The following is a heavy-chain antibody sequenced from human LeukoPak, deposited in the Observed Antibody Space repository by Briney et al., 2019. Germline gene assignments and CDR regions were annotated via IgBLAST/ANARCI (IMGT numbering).Heavy chain of an antibody. V-gene: IGHV3-15*01. CDR1: GFTFRNYE. J-gene: IGHJ4*02. Sequence: GGSLRLSCTTSGFTFRNYEMNWVRQAPGKGLEWVGRIKSKTDGGTTDYAAPGKGRFTISRDDSENTVYLQMDSLKTEDTAVYYCSTGGYYIDYWGQGTLVTVSS. D-gene: IGHD3-3*01. CDR2: IKSKTDGGTT. CDR3: STGGYYIDY.